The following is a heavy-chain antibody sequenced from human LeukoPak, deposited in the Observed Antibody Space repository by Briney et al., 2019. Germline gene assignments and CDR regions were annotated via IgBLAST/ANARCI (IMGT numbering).Heavy chain of an antibody. CDR2: ITGSGEST. Sequence: GGSLRLSCAASGFTFNNYWMTWVRQAPGKGLEWVSGITGSGESTYYTDSVKGRFTISRGNSKSSVNLQMNSLRAEDTAIYYCAKDKIRGVIGTLDNWGQGTMVTVSS. CDR3: AKDKIRGVIGTLDN. CDR1: GFTFNNYW. V-gene: IGHV3-23*01. J-gene: IGHJ3*02. D-gene: IGHD3-10*01.